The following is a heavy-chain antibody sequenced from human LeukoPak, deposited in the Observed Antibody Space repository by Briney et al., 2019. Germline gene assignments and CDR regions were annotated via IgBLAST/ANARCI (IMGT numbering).Heavy chain of an antibody. V-gene: IGHV1-3*03. D-gene: IGHD6-13*01. J-gene: IGHJ4*02. Sequence: GASVKVSCKASGYTFTSYAMHWVRQAPGQRLEWMGWINAAYGNTKYSQEFQGRVTITRDTSASTVYMELSSLRSEDMAVYYCAKDRRPNSYSSRWLDYWGQGTLVTVSS. CDR2: INAAYGNT. CDR1: GYTFTSYA. CDR3: AKDRRPNSYSSRWLDY.